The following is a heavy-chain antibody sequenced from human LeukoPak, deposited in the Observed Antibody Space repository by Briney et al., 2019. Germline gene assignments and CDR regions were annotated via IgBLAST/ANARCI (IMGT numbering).Heavy chain of an antibody. D-gene: IGHD6-13*01. J-gene: IGHJ4*02. Sequence: GGXLRLSCAASGFTFSSCEMNWVRQAPGKGLEWVSYISSSGSTIYYADSVKGRFTISRDNAKNSLYLQMNSLRAEDTAVYYCASIAAAGTFDYWGQGTLVTVSS. CDR3: ASIAAAGTFDY. CDR2: ISSSGSTI. CDR1: GFTFSSCE. V-gene: IGHV3-48*03.